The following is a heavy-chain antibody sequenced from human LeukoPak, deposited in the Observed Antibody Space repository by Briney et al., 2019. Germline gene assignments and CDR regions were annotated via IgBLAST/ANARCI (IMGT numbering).Heavy chain of an antibody. D-gene: IGHD1-26*01. CDR2: INHSGST. CDR3: ARGRGSQYYHYGMDV. CDR1: GGSFSGYY. Sequence: SETLSLTCAVYGGSFSGYYWSWIRQPPGKGLEWIGEINHSGSTNYNPSLKSRVTISVDTSKNQFSLKPSSVTAADTAVYYCARGRGSQYYHYGMDVWGQGTTVTVSS. V-gene: IGHV4-34*01. J-gene: IGHJ6*02.